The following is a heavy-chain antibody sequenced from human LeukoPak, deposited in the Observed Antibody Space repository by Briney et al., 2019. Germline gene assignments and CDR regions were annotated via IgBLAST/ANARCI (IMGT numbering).Heavy chain of an antibody. Sequence: PGGSLRLSCEASGFTFSDHYMSWIRQAPGKGLERVSYISRGGDNIYYADSVKGRFTISRDDAKNSLYLQMNSLRAEDTAVYYCARGPMVVTPIDYWGQGTLVTVSS. J-gene: IGHJ4*02. CDR1: GFTFSDHY. CDR2: ISRGGDNI. CDR3: ARGPMVVTPIDY. D-gene: IGHD4-23*01. V-gene: IGHV3-11*04.